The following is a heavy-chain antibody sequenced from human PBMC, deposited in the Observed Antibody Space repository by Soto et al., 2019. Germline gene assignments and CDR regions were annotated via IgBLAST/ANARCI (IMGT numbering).Heavy chain of an antibody. D-gene: IGHD4-4*01. Sequence: PSETLSLTCTVSGGSISSSSYYWGWIRQPPGKGLEWIGSIYYSGSTYYNPSLKSRVTISVDTSKNQFSLKLSSVTAADTAVYYCARQTLQYDPACFDYWGQGTLVTVSS. J-gene: IGHJ4*02. CDR1: GGSISSSSYY. CDR3: ARQTLQYDPACFDY. V-gene: IGHV4-39*01. CDR2: IYYSGST.